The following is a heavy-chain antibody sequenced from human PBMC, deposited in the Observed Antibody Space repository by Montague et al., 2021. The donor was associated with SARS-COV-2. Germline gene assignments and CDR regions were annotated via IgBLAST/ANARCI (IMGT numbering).Heavy chain of an antibody. V-gene: IGHV4-59*01. D-gene: IGHD6-19*01. CDR3: ARGSGWVGNAFDI. J-gene: IGHJ3*02. CDR2: IYYSGST. Sequence: SETLSLTCTVSGGSISSYYWSWIRQPPGKGLEWIGYIYYSGSTNYNPSLKSRVTISVDTSKNQFSLKPSSVTAADTAVYYCARGSGWVGNAFDIWGQGTMVTVSS. CDR1: GGSISSYY.